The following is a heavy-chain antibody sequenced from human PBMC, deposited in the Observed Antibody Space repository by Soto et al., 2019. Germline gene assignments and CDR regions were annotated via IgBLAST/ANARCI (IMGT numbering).Heavy chain of an antibody. Sequence: EVQLVQSGAEVKKPGESLRISCKASGYSFTSYWITWVRQLPGKGLEWMGRIDPSDSYANYSPSLQGHVTFSADRSINTAYLQWSSLKASDTAIYYCGRVRVDKAEGWFDPWGQGTLVTVSS. CDR2: IDPSDSYA. CDR1: GYSFTSYW. CDR3: GRVRVDKAEGWFDP. D-gene: IGHD5-18*01. V-gene: IGHV5-10-1*03. J-gene: IGHJ5*02.